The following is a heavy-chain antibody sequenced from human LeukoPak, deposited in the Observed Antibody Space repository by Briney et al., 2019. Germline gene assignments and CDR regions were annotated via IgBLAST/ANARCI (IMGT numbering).Heavy chain of an antibody. CDR2: LHHSGGI. CDR1: SGSFKSRNYF. CDR3: ARGIAAAGPFDY. J-gene: IGHJ4*02. Sequence: SETLSLTCNVSSGSFKSRNYFWGWIRQPPGKGLEWIGNLHHSGGIYYNPSLKSRVTISVDTSKNQFSLKLSSVTAADTAVYYCARGIAAAGPFDYWGQGTLVTVSS. V-gene: IGHV4-39*07. D-gene: IGHD6-13*01.